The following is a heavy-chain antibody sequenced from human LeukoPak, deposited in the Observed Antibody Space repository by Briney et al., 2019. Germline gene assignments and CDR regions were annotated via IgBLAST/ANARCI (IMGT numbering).Heavy chain of an antibody. D-gene: IGHD2-21*02. J-gene: IGHJ4*02. Sequence: SETLSLTCSVSGVSISSSGYYWGWIRQPPGKGLEWIGNIYYSGSTYYNPSLKSRLTISVDTSKNQFSLKLSSVTAADTAVYYCATTYCGGDCYPAWWGQGTLVTVSS. CDR3: ATTYCGGDCYPAW. V-gene: IGHV4-39*01. CDR1: GVSISSSGYY. CDR2: IYYSGST.